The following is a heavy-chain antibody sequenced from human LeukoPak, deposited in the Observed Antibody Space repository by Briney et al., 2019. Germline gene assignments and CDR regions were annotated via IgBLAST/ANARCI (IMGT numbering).Heavy chain of an antibody. Sequence: GGSLRLSCVASGFTLRDYAMHWVRHVPGKGLEWISGISFNSDRIDYADSVKGRFTISRDNANNSLYLQMNSLTTEDTAWYFCAKAKGFAAMYYFDYWGQGALVTVSS. V-gene: IGHV3-9*01. CDR3: AKAKGFAAMYYFDY. D-gene: IGHD3-10*01. CDR2: ISFNSDRI. J-gene: IGHJ4*02. CDR1: GFTLRDYA.